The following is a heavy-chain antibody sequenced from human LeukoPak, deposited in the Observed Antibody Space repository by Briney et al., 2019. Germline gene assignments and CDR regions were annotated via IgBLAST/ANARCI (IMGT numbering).Heavy chain of an antibody. J-gene: IGHJ4*02. D-gene: IGHD6-13*01. V-gene: IGHV3-23*01. CDR3: TKVRSGSSSWALRVFDY. CDR1: GCTFSSYA. CDR2: ISGSGGST. Sequence: GGSLRLSCAASGCTFSSYAMSWVRQAPGKGLEGVAAISGSGGSTYYAESMKGRCTISRYNSKSTLYLQINCLRVEDTAVYYCTKVRSGSSSWALRVFDYWGQGALVTVSS.